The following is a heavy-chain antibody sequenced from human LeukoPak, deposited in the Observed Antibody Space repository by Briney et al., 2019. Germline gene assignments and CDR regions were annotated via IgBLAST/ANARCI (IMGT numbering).Heavy chain of an antibody. CDR2: IYSGGST. CDR1: GFTVNTNY. J-gene: IGHJ6*03. D-gene: IGHD5-18*01. V-gene: IGHV3-53*01. CDR3: ARESGGYSYGYYYYYMDV. Sequence: GGSLRLSCAASGFTVNTNYMSWVRQAPGKGLEWVSIIYSGGSTYYADSVKGRFTISRDNSKNTLYLQMNSLRAEDTAVYYCARESGGYSYGYYYYYMDVWGKGTTVTISS.